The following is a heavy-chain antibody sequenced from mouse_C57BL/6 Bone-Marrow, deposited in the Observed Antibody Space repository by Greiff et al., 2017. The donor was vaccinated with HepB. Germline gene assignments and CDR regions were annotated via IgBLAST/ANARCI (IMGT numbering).Heavy chain of an antibody. J-gene: IGHJ1*03. Sequence: VQRVESGAELARPGASVKLSCKASGYTFTSYGISWVKQRTGQGLEWIGEIYPRSGNTYYNEKFKGKATLTADKSSSTAYMELRSLTSEDSAVYFCAVVATPHWYFDVWGTGTTVTVSS. CDR3: AVVATPHWYFDV. CDR1: GYTFTSYG. CDR2: IYPRSGNT. V-gene: IGHV1-81*01. D-gene: IGHD1-1*01.